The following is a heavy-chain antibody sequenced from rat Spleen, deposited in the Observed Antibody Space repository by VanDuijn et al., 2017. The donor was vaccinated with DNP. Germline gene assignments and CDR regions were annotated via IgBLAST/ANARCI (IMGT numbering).Heavy chain of an antibody. CDR1: GFTFSDYY. CDR2: IGSPAYAP. V-gene: IGHV5-22*01. J-gene: IGHJ2*01. D-gene: IGHD4-3*01. Sequence: EVRLVESGGGLVQPGRSLKLSCAASGFTFSDYYMAWVRQPPGKGLEWVAYIGSPAYAPYYGDSVKGRFTISRDNAKSTLYLQMNSLRSEDMATYYCVRWNSGHFDYWGQGVMVTVSS. CDR3: VRWNSGHFDY.